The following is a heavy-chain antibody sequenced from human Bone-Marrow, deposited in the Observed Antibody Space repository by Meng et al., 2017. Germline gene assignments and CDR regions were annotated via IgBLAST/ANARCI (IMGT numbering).Heavy chain of an antibody. CDR3: ARDPALGWFGDSYGMDV. CDR1: GGSISSYY. CDR2: IYTSGST. Sequence: SETLSLTCTVSGGSISSYYWSWIRQPAGKGLEWIGRIYTSGSTNYNPSLKSRGTMSVDTSKYQFSLKLSSVTAADTAVYYCARDPALGWFGDSYGMDVWGQGTTVTVSS. J-gene: IGHJ6*02. V-gene: IGHV4-4*07. D-gene: IGHD3-10*01.